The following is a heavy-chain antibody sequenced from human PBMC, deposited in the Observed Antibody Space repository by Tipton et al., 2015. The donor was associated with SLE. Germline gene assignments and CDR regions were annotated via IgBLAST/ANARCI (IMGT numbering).Heavy chain of an antibody. J-gene: IGHJ3*01. V-gene: IGHV3-7*03. CDR2: IKEDASEI. D-gene: IGHD2-15*01. CDR3: ARELGS. Sequence: SLRLSCEASGFTFSSYAMHWVRQAPGKGLEWVANIKEDASEIYYVDSVKGRFTISRDSAKNSLYLQMNSLRAEDTAVYYCARELGSWGQGTMVTVSS. CDR1: GFTFSSYA.